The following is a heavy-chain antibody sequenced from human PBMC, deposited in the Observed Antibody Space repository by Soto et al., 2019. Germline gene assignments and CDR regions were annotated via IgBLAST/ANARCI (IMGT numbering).Heavy chain of an antibody. D-gene: IGHD3-22*01. CDR2: IYHSGST. CDR3: ARHSNVGDYYDSSGYYYNYYGMDV. J-gene: IGHJ6*02. Sequence: SETLSLTCAVSGGSISSSKWWSWVRQPPGKGLERIGEIYHSGSTNYNPSLKSRVTISVDKSKNQFSLKLSSVTAADTAVYYCARHSNVGDYYDSSGYYYNYYGMDVWGQGTTVTVSS. CDR1: GGSISSSKW. V-gene: IGHV4-4*02.